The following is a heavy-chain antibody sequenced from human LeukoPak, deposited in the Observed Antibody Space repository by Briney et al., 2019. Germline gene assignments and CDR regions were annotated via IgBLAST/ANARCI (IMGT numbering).Heavy chain of an antibody. Sequence: PSETLSLTCTVSGGSISSYYWSWIRQPAGKGLEWIGRIYTSGSTNYNPSLKSRVTMSVDTSKNQFSLKLSSVTAADTAVYYCARDRGRFRARALYYFDYWGQGTLVTVSS. V-gene: IGHV4-4*07. CDR1: GGSISSYY. J-gene: IGHJ4*02. CDR3: ARDRGRFRARALYYFDY. CDR2: IYTSGST. D-gene: IGHD3-10*01.